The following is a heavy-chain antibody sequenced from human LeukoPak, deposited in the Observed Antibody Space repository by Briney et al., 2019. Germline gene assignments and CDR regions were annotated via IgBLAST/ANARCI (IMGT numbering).Heavy chain of an antibody. Sequence: SETLSLTCTVSGVSISSYYWSWIRQPPGKGLEWIGYIYFSGSTNYNPSLKSRVTISVDASKNQFSLKLSSVTAADTAVYYCARYNSEAGDFDYWGQGTLVTVSS. V-gene: IGHV4-59*01. CDR2: IYFSGST. J-gene: IGHJ4*02. CDR3: ARYNSEAGDFDY. D-gene: IGHD1-20*01. CDR1: GVSISSYY.